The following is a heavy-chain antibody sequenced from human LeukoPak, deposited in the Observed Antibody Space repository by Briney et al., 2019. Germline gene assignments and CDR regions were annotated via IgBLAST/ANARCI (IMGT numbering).Heavy chain of an antibody. J-gene: IGHJ4*02. V-gene: IGHV4-34*01. CDR1: GGSFSGYY. CDR2: INHSGST. D-gene: IGHD3-22*01. Sequence: PSETLSLTCAVYGGSFSGYYWSWIRQPPGKGLEWIGEINHSGSTNYNPSLKSRVTISVDTSKNQFSLKLSSVTAADTAVYYCARHLGRYDSSGYLGGLFDYWGQGTLVTVSS. CDR3: ARHLGRYDSSGYLGGLFDY.